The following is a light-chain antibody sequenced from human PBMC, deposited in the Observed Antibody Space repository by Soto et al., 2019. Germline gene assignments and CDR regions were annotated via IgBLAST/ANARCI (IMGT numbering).Light chain of an antibody. J-gene: IGKJ1*01. CDR2: GAS. Sequence: IVLTQSPGTLSLTTGERATLSCRASQSFSNNYLAWYQQKPGQAPRLLIYGASNRATGIPDRFSGSGSGTDFTLTISRLEPEDFAVYYCQQYGSSGTFGQGTIVDIK. CDR1: QSFSNNY. CDR3: QQYGSSGT. V-gene: IGKV3-20*01.